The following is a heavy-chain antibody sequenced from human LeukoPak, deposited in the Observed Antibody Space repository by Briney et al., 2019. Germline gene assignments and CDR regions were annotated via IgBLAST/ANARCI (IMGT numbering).Heavy chain of an antibody. CDR2: INSDGSSI. CDR3: AREGRVSGYDFDC. D-gene: IGHD5-12*01. CDR1: GFTFSSYW. Sequence: GGSLRLSCAAPGFTFSSYWMHWVRQAPGKGLVWVSRINSDGSSITYADSVKGRFTISRDNAKNTLYLQMNSLRVEDTAVYYCAREGRVSGYDFDCWGQGTLVTVSS. V-gene: IGHV3-74*03. J-gene: IGHJ4*02.